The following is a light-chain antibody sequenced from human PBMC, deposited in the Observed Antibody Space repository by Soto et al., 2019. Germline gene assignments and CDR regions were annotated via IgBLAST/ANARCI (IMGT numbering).Light chain of an antibody. V-gene: IGKV1-39*01. CDR2: AAT. CDR3: QQSYNSPYA. J-gene: IGKJ2*01. CDR1: QSINNY. Sequence: DSQMTQSPSSLSASLGARVTITCRASQSINNYLNWYQQEEGKAPKLLIYAATRLHSGVPSRFSGSGSGPEFTLTYSSVQPGDFATYYCQQSYNSPYAFGLGTKVEIK.